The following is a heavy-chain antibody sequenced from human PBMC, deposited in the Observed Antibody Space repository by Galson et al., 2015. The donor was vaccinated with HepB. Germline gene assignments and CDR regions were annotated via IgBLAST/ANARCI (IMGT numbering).Heavy chain of an antibody. J-gene: IGHJ5*02. V-gene: IGHV5-51*01. CDR1: GYSFTSYW. CDR3: ARLESAPENRGENWFDP. D-gene: IGHD3-10*01. Sequence: QSGAEVKKPGESLKISCKGSGYSFTSYWIGWVRQMPGKGLEWMGIIYPGDSDTRYSPSFQGQVTISADKSISTAYLQWSSLKASDTAMYYCARLESAPENRGENWFDPWGQGTLVTVSS. CDR2: IYPGDSDT.